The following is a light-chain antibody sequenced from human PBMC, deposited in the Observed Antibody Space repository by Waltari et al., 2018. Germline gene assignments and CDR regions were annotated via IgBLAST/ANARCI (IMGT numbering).Light chain of an antibody. CDR2: DVS. Sequence: QHALTQPRSVSRSPGPSVTISCTGPSSPVGGYNYVSWYQQHPGKAPKLVIYDVSKRPSGVPDRFSGSKSGNTASLTISGLQAEDEADYYCCSYAYTYWVFGGGTKLTVL. J-gene: IGLJ3*02. CDR3: CSYAYTYWV. CDR1: SSPVGGYNY. V-gene: IGLV2-11*01.